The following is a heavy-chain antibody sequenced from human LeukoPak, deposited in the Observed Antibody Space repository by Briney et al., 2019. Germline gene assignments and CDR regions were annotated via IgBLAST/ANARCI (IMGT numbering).Heavy chain of an antibody. D-gene: IGHD3-22*01. V-gene: IGHV4-4*07. CDR2: IYNSGNT. Sequence: SETLSLTCTVSGRSISTNYWSWIRQPAGEGLEWIGRIYNSGNTNYSPSLEGRVTMSADTSKNQYSLKLSSVTAADTAVYYCARGSFDGSGYYLFDYWGQGTLVTVSS. CDR3: ARGSFDGSGYYLFDY. J-gene: IGHJ4*02. CDR1: GRSISTNY.